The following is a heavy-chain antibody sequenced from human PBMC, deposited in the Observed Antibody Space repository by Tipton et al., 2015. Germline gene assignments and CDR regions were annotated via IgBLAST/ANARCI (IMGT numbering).Heavy chain of an antibody. V-gene: IGHV3-23*01. CDR3: AKDRGGSCYDFRFGVDV. J-gene: IGHJ6*02. CDR1: GFTFSSYA. Sequence: SLRLSCAASGFTFSSYAMSWVRQAPGKGLEWVSATTGSGSNTYYADSVKGRFTISRDNSKNTLSLQMNSLRAEDTAVYYCAKDRGGSCYDFRFGVDVWGRGTTVTVSS. CDR2: TTGSGSNT. D-gene: IGHD2-15*01.